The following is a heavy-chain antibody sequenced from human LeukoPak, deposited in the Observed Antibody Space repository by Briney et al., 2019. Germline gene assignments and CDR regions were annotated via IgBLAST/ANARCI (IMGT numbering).Heavy chain of an antibody. Sequence: PETLSLTCTVSGGSISSYYWSWIRQPPGKGLEWIGYIYYSGSTNYNPSLKSRVTISVDTSKNQFSLKLSSVTAADTAVYYCARIRIAAAGTPNWFDPWGQGTLVTVSS. CDR2: IYYSGST. D-gene: IGHD6-13*01. J-gene: IGHJ5*02. V-gene: IGHV4-59*08. CDR3: ARIRIAAAGTPNWFDP. CDR1: GGSISSYY.